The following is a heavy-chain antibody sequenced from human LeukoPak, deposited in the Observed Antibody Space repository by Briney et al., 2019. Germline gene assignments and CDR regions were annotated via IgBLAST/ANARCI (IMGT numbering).Heavy chain of an antibody. Sequence: ASVKVSCKASGYTSTNHYMHWVRQGPGQGLEWMGWINPNSGGTNYAQKFQGRVTMTRDTSISTAYMELSRLRSDDTAMYYCARVAYCTIGVCVNFDYWGQGTPVTVSS. CDR2: INPNSGGT. V-gene: IGHV1-2*02. CDR1: GYTSTNHY. D-gene: IGHD2-8*01. CDR3: ARVAYCTIGVCVNFDY. J-gene: IGHJ4*02.